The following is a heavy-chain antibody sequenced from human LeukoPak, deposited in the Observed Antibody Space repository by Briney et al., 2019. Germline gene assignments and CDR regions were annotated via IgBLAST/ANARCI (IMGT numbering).Heavy chain of an antibody. V-gene: IGHV1-24*01. CDR1: GYTLTELS. CDR2: FDPEDGET. J-gene: IGHJ4*02. CDR3: ATCGGDCYINFDY. Sequence: ASVKVSCKVSGYTLTELSMHWVRQAPGKGLEWMGGFDPEDGETIYAQKFQGRVTMTEDTSTDTAYMELSSLRSEGTAVYYCATCGGDCYINFDYWGQGTLVTVSS. D-gene: IGHD2-21*02.